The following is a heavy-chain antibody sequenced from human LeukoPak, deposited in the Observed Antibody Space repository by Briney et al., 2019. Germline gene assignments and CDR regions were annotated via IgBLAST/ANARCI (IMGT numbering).Heavy chain of an antibody. CDR1: GFTFSSYA. J-gene: IGHJ4*02. CDR2: ISGSGGST. D-gene: IGHD6-13*01. CDR3: AEDPSSSWHEYYFDY. Sequence: PGGSLRLSCAASGFTFSSYAMSWVRQAPGKGLEWVSAISGSGGSTYYADSVKGRFTISRDNSKNTLYLQMNSLRAEDTAVYYCAEDPSSSWHEYYFDYWGQGTLVTVSS. V-gene: IGHV3-23*01.